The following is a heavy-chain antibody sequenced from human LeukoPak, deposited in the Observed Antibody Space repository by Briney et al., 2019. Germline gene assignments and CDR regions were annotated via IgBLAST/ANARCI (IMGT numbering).Heavy chain of an antibody. CDR2: FDPEDGET. D-gene: IGHD2-2*01. Sequence: ASVKVSCKVSGYTLTELSMHWVRQAPGKGLEWMGGFDPEDGETIYAQKFQGRVTMTEDTSTDTAYMELSSLRSEDTAVYYCATPSLGPAARRSYYYGMDVWGQGTTVTVSS. CDR3: ATPSLGPAARRSYYYGMDV. CDR1: GYTLTELS. V-gene: IGHV1-24*01. J-gene: IGHJ6*02.